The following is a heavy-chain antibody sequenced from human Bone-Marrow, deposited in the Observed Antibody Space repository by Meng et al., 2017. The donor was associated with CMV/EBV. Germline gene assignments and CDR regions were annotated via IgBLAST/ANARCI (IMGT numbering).Heavy chain of an antibody. CDR3: ARDFGDFWSGYHSYYYYGMDV. V-gene: IGHV4-39*07. CDR2: IYYSGST. D-gene: IGHD3-3*01. CDR1: GGSISSSSYY. Sequence: SETLSLTCTVSGGSISSSSYYWGWIRQPQGKGLEWIGSIYYSGSTYYNPSLKSRVTISVDTSKNQFSLKLSSVTAADTAVYYCARDFGDFWSGYHSYYYYGMDVWGQGTTVTVSS. J-gene: IGHJ6*02.